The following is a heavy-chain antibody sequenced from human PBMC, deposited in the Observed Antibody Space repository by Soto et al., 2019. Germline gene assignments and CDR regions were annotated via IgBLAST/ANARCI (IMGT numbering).Heavy chain of an antibody. Sequence: QVQLVQSGAEVKKPGASVKVSCKASGYTFASCGISWVRQAPGQGLEWMGWISAYNGNTNYAQKLQGRVTMTTDTSTSTVYMELRSLRSDDTAVYYCARASGSSYWFDPWGQGTLVTVSS. CDR3: ARASGSSYWFDP. J-gene: IGHJ5*02. CDR2: ISAYNGNT. CDR1: GYTFASCG. D-gene: IGHD1-26*01. V-gene: IGHV1-18*01.